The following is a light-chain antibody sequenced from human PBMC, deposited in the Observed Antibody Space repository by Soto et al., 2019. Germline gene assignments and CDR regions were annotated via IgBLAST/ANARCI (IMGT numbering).Light chain of an antibody. CDR2: DAS. V-gene: IGKV1-13*02. CDR1: QGINSA. Sequence: AMQLTQSPSSLSASVGDRVTITCRASQGINSALAWYQQKPGKAPKVLIYDASRLQSGVPSRFSGSGSGTDFTLTISSLQPEDFATYYCQQFNSFSISFGQGTRLEIK. CDR3: QQFNSFSIS. J-gene: IGKJ5*01.